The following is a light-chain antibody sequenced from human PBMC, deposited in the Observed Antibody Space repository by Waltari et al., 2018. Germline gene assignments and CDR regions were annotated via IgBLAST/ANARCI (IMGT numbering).Light chain of an antibody. J-gene: IGLJ1*01. V-gene: IGLV2-14*01. CDR3: SSYTTSSAPGV. Sequence: QSALTQPASVSGSPGQSITISCSGPASDVAAYDFVSWYQQHPGNAPHLIIYEVSNRPSGISNRCSASKSGNTASLTISGLQAEDEADYYCSSYTTSSAPGVFGTGTRVTVL. CDR2: EVS. CDR1: ASDVAAYDF.